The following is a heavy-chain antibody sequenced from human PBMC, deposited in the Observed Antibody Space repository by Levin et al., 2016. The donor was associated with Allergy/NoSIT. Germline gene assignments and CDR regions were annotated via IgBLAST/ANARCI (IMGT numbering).Heavy chain of an antibody. V-gene: IGHV6-1*01. J-gene: IGHJ6*02. Sequence: WIRQSPSRGLEWLGRTYYRSKWYNDYAVSVKSRITINPDTSKNQFSLQLNSVTPEDTAVYYCARSDSGWLPFMDVWGQGTTVTVSS. D-gene: IGHD5-12*01. CDR3: ARSDSGWLPFMDV. CDR2: TYYRSKWYN.